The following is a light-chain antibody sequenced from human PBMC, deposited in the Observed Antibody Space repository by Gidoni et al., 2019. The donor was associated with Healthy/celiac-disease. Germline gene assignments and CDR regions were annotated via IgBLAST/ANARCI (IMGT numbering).Light chain of an antibody. V-gene: IGKV4-1*01. J-gene: IGKJ2*01. CDR1: QSVLYSSNNKNY. Sequence: DIVMTQPPDSLAVSLGERATTNCKSSQSVLYSSNNKNYLAWYQQKPGQPPKLLIYWASTRESGVPDRFSGSGSGTDFTLTISSLQAEDVAVYYCQQYYSTPGTFGQGTKLEIK. CDR3: QQYYSTPGT. CDR2: WAS.